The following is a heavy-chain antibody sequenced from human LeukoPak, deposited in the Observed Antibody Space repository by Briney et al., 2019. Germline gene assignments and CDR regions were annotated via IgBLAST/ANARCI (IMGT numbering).Heavy chain of an antibody. CDR1: GYTFTIYG. Sequence: GASVKVSCKASGYTFTIYGISWVRQAPGQGLEWMGWISAYNGNTNYAQKLQGRVTMTTDTSTSTAYMELRSLRSDDTAVYYCAAGGESHYYDSSGYSGYWGQGTLVTVSS. J-gene: IGHJ4*02. CDR3: AAGGESHYYDSSGYSGY. V-gene: IGHV1-18*01. CDR2: ISAYNGNT. D-gene: IGHD3-22*01.